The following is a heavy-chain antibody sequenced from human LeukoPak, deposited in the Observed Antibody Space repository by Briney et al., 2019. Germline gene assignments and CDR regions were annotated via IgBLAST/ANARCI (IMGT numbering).Heavy chain of an antibody. V-gene: IGHV3-23*01. Sequence: PGGSLRLSCAASEFTFSIYAMSWVRQAPGKGLEWVSTISDSGGSTYYADSVKGRFTISRDNPNNMLYLQMNSLRAEDTAVYYCAKALGVLRAFDIWGQGTMVTVSS. CDR3: AKALGVLRAFDI. CDR1: EFTFSIYA. CDR2: ISDSGGST. D-gene: IGHD1-1*01. J-gene: IGHJ3*02.